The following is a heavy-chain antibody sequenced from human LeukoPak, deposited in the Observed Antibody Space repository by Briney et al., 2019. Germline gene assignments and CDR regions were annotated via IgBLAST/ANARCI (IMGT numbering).Heavy chain of an antibody. D-gene: IGHD3-10*01. V-gene: IGHV3-74*01. CDR3: ARGLLRFGELYYFDY. CDR1: EFTFSSYW. J-gene: IGHJ4*02. Sequence: GGSLRLSCEASEFTFSSYWMHWVRQAPGKGLVWVSRINTDGSRTSYADSVKGRFTLSRENAKNSLYLQMNSLRAGDTAVYYCARGLLRFGELYYFDYWGQGTLVTVSS. CDR2: INTDGSRT.